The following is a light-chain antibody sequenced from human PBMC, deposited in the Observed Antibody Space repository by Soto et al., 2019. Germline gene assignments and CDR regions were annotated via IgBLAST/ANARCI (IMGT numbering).Light chain of an antibody. V-gene: IGLV2-14*01. CDR3: SSYTSSSTL. CDR1: SSDVGGYNY. CDR2: EVS. J-gene: IGLJ2*01. Sequence: QSVLTQPASVSGSPGQSITISCTGTSSDVGGYNYVSWYQQHPGKAPKLMTYEVSNRPSGVSNRFSGSKSGNTASLTISWLQAEDGADYYCSSYTSSSTLFGGGTKVTVL.